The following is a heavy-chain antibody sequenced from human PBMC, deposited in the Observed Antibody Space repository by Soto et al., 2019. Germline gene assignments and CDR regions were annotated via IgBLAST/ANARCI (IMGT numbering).Heavy chain of an antibody. CDR3: PYGDSYAYYFDY. Sequence: SETLSLTCTVSGGSISSSSYYWGWIRQPPGKGLEWIGSIYYSGSTYYNPSLKSRVTISVDTSKNQFSLKLSSVTAADTAVYYCPYGDSYAYYFDYWGQGTLVTVSS. CDR1: GGSISSSSYY. V-gene: IGHV4-39*01. CDR2: IYYSGST. J-gene: IGHJ4*02. D-gene: IGHD4-17*01.